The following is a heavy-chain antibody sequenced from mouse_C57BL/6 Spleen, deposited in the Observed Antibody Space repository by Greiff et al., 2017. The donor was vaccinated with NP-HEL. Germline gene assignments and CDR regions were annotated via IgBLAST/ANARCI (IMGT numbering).Heavy chain of an antibody. CDR3: ASRGIYYGNYDAMDY. CDR2: ISNGGGST. V-gene: IGHV5-12*01. J-gene: IGHJ4*01. CDR1: GFTFSDYY. D-gene: IGHD2-1*01. Sequence: EVMLVESGGGLVQPGGSLKLSCAASGFTFSDYYMYWVRQTPEKRLEWVAYISNGGGSTYYPDTVKGRFTISRDHAKNTLYLQMSRLKSEDTAMYYCASRGIYYGNYDAMDYWGQGTSVTVSS.